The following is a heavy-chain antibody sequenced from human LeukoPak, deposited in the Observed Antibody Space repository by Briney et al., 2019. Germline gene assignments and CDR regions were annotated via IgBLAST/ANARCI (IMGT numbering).Heavy chain of an antibody. CDR1: GLTFSSYW. J-gene: IGHJ4*02. CDR3: ARGVTTRSPFDH. D-gene: IGHD1-1*01. Sequence: PGGSLRLSCAASGLTFSSYWMSWVRQAPGKGLAWVANIKQDGSEKYYVDSVKGRFTIFRDNAKNSLYLQMNSLRAEDTAVYYCARGVTTRSPFDHWGQGTLVTVSS. V-gene: IGHV3-7*01. CDR2: IKQDGSEK.